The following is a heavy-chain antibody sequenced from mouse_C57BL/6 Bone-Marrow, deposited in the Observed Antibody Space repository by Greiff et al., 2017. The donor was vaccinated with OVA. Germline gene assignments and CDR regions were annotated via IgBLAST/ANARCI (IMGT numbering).Heavy chain of an antibody. V-gene: IGHV3-6*01. D-gene: IGHD2-4*01. J-gene: IGHJ2*01. Sequence: EVQVVESGPGLVKPSQSLSLTCSVTGYSITSGYYWNWIRQFPGNKLEWMGYISYDGSNNYNPSLKNRISITRDTSKNQFFLKLNSVTTEDTATYYCASRAYYDFYFDYWGQGTTLTVSS. CDR2: ISYDGSN. CDR1: GYSITSGYY. CDR3: ASRAYYDFYFDY.